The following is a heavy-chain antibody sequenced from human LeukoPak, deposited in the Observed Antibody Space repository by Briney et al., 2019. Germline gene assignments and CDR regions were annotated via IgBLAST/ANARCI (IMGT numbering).Heavy chain of an antibody. Sequence: PGGSLRLSCAASGFTVSSTYMNWVRQAPGEGLEWVSDIYGDGRTYYADSVKGRFTTSRDNSKNTLYLQMNSLRVEDTAVYYCARALLNWGQGTLVTVSS. V-gene: IGHV3-66*01. J-gene: IGHJ4*02. CDR1: GFTVSSTY. CDR2: IYGDGRT. CDR3: ARALLN.